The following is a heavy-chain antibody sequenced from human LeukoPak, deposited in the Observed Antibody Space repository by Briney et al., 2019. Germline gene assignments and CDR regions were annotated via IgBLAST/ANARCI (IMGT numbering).Heavy chain of an antibody. V-gene: IGHV3-21*04. CDR3: ARSIVAATPWFDP. J-gene: IGHJ5*02. CDR2: ISSSSSYI. Sequence: PGGSLRLSCAASGFTFSSYSMNWVRPAPGKGLEWVSSISSSSSYIYYADSVKGRFTISRDNAKNSLYLQMNSLRAEDTAVYYCARSIVAATPWFDPWGQGTLVTVSS. D-gene: IGHD1-26*01. CDR1: GFTFSSYS.